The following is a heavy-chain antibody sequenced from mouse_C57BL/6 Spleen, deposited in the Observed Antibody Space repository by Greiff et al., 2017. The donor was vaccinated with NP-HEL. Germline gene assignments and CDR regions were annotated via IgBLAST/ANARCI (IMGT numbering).Heavy chain of an antibody. CDR2: INPNNGGT. D-gene: IGHD3-3*01. V-gene: IGHV1-18*01. Sequence: VQLKQSGPELVKPGASVKIPCKASGYTFTDYNMDWVKQSHGKSLEWIGDINPNNGGTIYNQKFKGKATLTVDKSSSTAYMELRSLTSEDTAVYYCAREGLGLDYWGQGTTLTVSS. CDR1: GYTFTDYN. J-gene: IGHJ2*01. CDR3: AREGLGLDY.